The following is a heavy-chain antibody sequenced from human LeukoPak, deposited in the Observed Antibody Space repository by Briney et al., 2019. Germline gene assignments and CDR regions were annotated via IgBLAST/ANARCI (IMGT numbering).Heavy chain of an antibody. CDR1: GFTFDDYA. V-gene: IGHV3-9*01. CDR3: AKGILHDTAMVNYFDY. D-gene: IGHD5-18*01. CDR2: ISWNSGSI. Sequence: GGSLRLSCAASGFTFDDYAMHWVRQAPGKGLDWVSGISWNSGSIGYADSVKGRFTISRDNAKNSLYLQMNSLRAEDTALYYCAKGILHDTAMVNYFDYWGQGTLVTVSS. J-gene: IGHJ4*02.